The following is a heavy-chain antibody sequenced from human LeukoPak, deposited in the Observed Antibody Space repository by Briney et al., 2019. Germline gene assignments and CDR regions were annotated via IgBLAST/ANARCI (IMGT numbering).Heavy chain of an antibody. CDR2: IYYSGST. J-gene: IGHJ6*03. V-gene: IGHV4-39*01. Sequence: PSETLSLTCSVSGDSISTSSYYWGWIRQPPGRGLEWIGTIYYSGSTYYNPSLTSRVTISVDTSKNQFSLKLSSVTAADTAVYYCARHKDYYYSYMDVWGKGTTVTISS. CDR3: ARHKDYYYSYMDV. CDR1: GDSISTSSYY.